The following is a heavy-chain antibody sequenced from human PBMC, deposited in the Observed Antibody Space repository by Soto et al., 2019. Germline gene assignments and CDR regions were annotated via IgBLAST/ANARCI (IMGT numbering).Heavy chain of an antibody. CDR2: MNPNNGHT. Sequence: QVHLGQSGAEVKKPGASVKVSCKASGYTFTSYDINWVRQATGQGLEWMGGMNPNNGHTGLAQNFKGRLTLTRDTSISTAYMALDRLTSEGTAVYYSVRLFYYGSGSLVAWGQGTLVTVSS. D-gene: IGHD3-10*01. J-gene: IGHJ4*02. V-gene: IGHV1-8*01. CDR1: GYTFTSYD. CDR3: VRLFYYGSGSLVA.